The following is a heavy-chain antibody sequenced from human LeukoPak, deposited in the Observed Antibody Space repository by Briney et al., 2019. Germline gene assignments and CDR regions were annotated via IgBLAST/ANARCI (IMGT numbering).Heavy chain of an antibody. J-gene: IGHJ4*02. CDR3: ARHTTLLGHFAY. CDR2: TYHSGSP. CDR1: GDSIASTNW. V-gene: IGHV4/OR15-8*01. Sequence: SETLSLTCVVSGDSIASTNWWSWVRQPPGKGLEWIGETYHSGSPNYNPSLQSRVTISVDKSTNKFSLKLTSVTAADTAVYYCARHTTLLGHFAYWGQGTLVTVSS. D-gene: IGHD3-3*01.